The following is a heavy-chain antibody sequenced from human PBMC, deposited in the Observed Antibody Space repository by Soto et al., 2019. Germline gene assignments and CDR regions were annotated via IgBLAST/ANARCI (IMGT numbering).Heavy chain of an antibody. CDR2: IYYSGST. D-gene: IGHD1-7*01. J-gene: IGHJ3*02. CDR3: ARDNKYNWNYAAFDI. CDR1: GGSISSYY. V-gene: IGHV4-59*01. Sequence: SETLSLTCTVSGGSISSYYWSWIRQPPGKGLEWIGYIYYSGSTDYNPSLKSRVTISVDTSKNQFSLKLSSVTAADTAVYYCARDNKYNWNYAAFDIWGQGTMVTVSS.